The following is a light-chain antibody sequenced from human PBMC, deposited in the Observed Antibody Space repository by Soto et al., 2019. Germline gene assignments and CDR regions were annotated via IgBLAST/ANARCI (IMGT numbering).Light chain of an antibody. CDR1: QSVSSSY. CDR2: GAS. J-gene: IGKJ1*01. Sequence: EIVVTQSPGTLSLSPGERATLSCRASQSVSSSYLAWYQQKPGQAPRLLIYGASSRATGIPDRFSGSGSGTDFTLTISRLEAEDFAVYYCHQCGSSPWTFGQGTKVEIK. CDR3: HQCGSSPWT. V-gene: IGKV3-20*01.